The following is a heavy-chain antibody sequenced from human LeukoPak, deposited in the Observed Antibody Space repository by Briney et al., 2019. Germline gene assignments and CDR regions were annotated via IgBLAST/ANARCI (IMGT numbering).Heavy chain of an antibody. CDR3: ASSGSYRFDY. CDR1: GFTFSSYA. CDR2: ISYNGVIK. Sequence: GGSLRLPCAASGFTFSSYAMHWVRQAPGKGLEWVTLISYNGVIKYYADSVKGRFTISRDNAKNSLYLQMNSLRDEDTAVYYCASSGSYRFDYWGQGTLVTVSS. D-gene: IGHD1-26*01. J-gene: IGHJ4*02. V-gene: IGHV3-30-3*01.